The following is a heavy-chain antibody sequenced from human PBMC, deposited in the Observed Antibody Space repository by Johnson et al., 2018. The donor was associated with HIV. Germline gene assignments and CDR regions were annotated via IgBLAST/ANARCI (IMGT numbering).Heavy chain of an antibody. J-gene: IGHJ3*02. D-gene: IGHD1-26*01. CDR1: GFTFSNVW. CDR2: IKRKIEGETT. CDR3: ARDLIGGATRGGAFDI. Sequence: VQLVESGGGVVRPGGSLRLSCAASGFTFSNVWMTWVRQAPGKGLEWVGRIKRKIEGETTDYAAPVKGRFTISRDDSKNSVYLQMNSLRAEDTAVYYCARDLIGGATRGGAFDIWGQGTMVTVSS. V-gene: IGHV3-15*05.